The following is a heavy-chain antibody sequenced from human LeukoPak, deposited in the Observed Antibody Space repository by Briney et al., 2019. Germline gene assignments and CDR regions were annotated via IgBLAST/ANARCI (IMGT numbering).Heavy chain of an antibody. V-gene: IGHV3-53*01. CDR1: GFTVSSNS. Sequence: GGSLRLSCTVSGFTVSSNSMSWVRQAPGKGLEWVSFIYSGGNTHYSDSVKGRFIISRDNSKNTLYLQMNSLRAEDTAVYYCAKPHPNWNLRWAFDYWGQGTLVTVSS. CDR3: AKPHPNWNLRWAFDY. J-gene: IGHJ4*02. CDR2: IYSGGNT. D-gene: IGHD1-1*01.